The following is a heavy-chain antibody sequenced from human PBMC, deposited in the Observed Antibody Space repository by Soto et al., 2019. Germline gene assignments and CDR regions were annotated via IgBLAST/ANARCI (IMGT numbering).Heavy chain of an antibody. V-gene: IGHV3-23*01. CDR2: ISAGGGST. Sequence: EVQLLESGGNLVQPGGSLRLSCAASRFTFSNYAMSWVRQAPGKGLEWVSAISAGGGSTNYADSVKGRFTISRDNSKNMLQLHMDRPRALHTAVDNCANRVVPGAVPGGMAGSGEVFRDTV. CDR1: RFTFSNYA. CDR3: ANRVVPGAVPGGMAG. J-gene: IGHJ6*02. D-gene: IGHD3-3*01.